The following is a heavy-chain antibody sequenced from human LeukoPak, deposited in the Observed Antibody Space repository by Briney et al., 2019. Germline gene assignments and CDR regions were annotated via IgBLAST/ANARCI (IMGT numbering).Heavy chain of an antibody. Sequence: SETLSLTCTVSGVSISSYYWSWIRQPPGKGLEWIGYIYYSGSTNYNPSLKSRVTISVDTSKNQFSLKLSSVTTADTAVYYCARDADGFDPWGQGTLVTVSS. CDR3: ARDADGFDP. V-gene: IGHV4-59*01. CDR1: GVSISSYY. CDR2: IYYSGST. J-gene: IGHJ5*02.